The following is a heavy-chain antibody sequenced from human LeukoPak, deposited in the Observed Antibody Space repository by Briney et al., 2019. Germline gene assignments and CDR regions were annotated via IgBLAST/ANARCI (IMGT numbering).Heavy chain of an antibody. V-gene: IGHV3-33*06. D-gene: IGHD3-16*02. CDR1: GFSIRGHN. CDR2: IWYDGSNK. Sequence: GGSLRLSCAASGFSIRGHNMHWVRQAPGKGLEWVAVIWYDGSNKYYADSVKGRFTISRDNSKNTLYLQMNSLRAKDTAVYYCAKDQERIMITFGGVIVTSPLDYWGQGTLVTVSS. CDR3: AKDQERIMITFGGVIVTSPLDY. J-gene: IGHJ4*02.